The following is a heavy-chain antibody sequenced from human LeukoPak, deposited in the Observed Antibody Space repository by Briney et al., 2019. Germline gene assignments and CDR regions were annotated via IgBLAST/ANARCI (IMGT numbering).Heavy chain of an antibody. CDR3: ARLQFLSGSYYAFDS. V-gene: IGHV4-34*01. CDR1: SGSLRENY. Sequence: SETLSLTCNVSSGSLRENYWSWIRQSPGKGLDWIAEINHSGSTNYNPSLKSRVTISADTSKNQFSLRLSSVTAADTAVYYCARLQFLSGSYYAFDSWGQGSQVTVSS. CDR2: INHSGST. D-gene: IGHD3-3*01. J-gene: IGHJ4*02.